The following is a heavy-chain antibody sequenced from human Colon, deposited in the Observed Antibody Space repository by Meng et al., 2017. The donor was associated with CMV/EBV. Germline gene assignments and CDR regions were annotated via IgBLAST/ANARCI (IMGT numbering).Heavy chain of an antibody. V-gene: IGHV3-74*01. CDR2: IKTDGSTT. D-gene: IGHD1-26*01. CDR3: ARDLEWELSFDP. CDR1: GFTFSNYL. J-gene: IGHJ5*02. Sequence: QVVESGGGLVQPGGSLILSCAASGFTFSNYLMHWVRQAPGKGLVWVSRIKTDGSTTNYADSVKGRFTISRDNAKNTLYLQMNSLRAEDTAVYYCARDLEWELSFDPWGQGTLVTVSS.